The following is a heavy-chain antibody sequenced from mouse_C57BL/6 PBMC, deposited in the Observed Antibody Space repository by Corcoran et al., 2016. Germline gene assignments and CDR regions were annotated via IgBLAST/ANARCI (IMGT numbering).Heavy chain of an antibody. J-gene: IGHJ1*03. CDR1: GYTFTDYN. D-gene: IGHD1-1*01. V-gene: IGHV1-18*01. Sequence: EVQLQQSGPELVKPGASVKIPCKASGYTFTDYNMDWVKQSHGKSLEWIGDINPNNGGTIYNQKFKGKATLTVDKSSSTAYMELRSLTSEDTAVYYCARGPYYYGSSYGNFDVWGTGTTVTVSS. CDR2: INPNNGGT. CDR3: ARGPYYYGSSYGNFDV.